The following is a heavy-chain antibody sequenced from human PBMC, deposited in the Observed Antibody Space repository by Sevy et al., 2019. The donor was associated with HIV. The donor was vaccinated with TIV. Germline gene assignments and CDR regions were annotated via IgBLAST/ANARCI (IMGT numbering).Heavy chain of an antibody. CDR3: ARVGGDYDYVWGNFRSSSDY. Sequence: GGSLRLSCEASGFPFGSYTMTWVRQAPGKGLQWVASISSGSSDIHYAGSVKGRFTISRDNAKHSLDLQMNSLRAEDTAVYYCARVGGDYDYVWGNFRSSSDYWGPGTPVTVSS. V-gene: IGHV3-21*01. CDR2: ISSGSSDI. D-gene: IGHD3-16*02. J-gene: IGHJ4*02. CDR1: GFPFGSYT.